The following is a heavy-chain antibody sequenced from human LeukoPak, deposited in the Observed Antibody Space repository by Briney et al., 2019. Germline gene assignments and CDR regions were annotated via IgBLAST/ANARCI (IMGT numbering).Heavy chain of an antibody. J-gene: IGHJ4*02. CDR1: GFTFSSSG. D-gene: IGHD2-8*01. CDR3: AKGVLYVGLRSPLDY. V-gene: IGHV3-30*18. Sequence: GGSLRLSCVASGFTFSSSGMHWVRQAPGKGLERVALISYDGSNKYYTDSVKGRFTISRDNSKNTLYLQMNSLRAEDTAVCYCAKGVLYVGLRSPLDYWGQGTLVTVSS. CDR2: ISYDGSNK.